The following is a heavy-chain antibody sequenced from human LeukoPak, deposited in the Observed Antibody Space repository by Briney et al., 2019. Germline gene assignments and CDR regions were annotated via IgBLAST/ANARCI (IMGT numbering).Heavy chain of an antibody. Sequence: GGSLRLSCAASGFTFSNAWMRWVRQAPGKGLEGVGRIKSKADGGTTDYAAPVKGRITITRDDSKNTLYLQMNSLKTEDTAVYYCTTPWRGIVVAPAGKFDGWGQGTLLTVPS. CDR1: GFTFSNAW. V-gene: IGHV3-15*01. CDR2: IKSKADGGTT. CDR3: TTPWRGIVVAPAGKFDG. J-gene: IGHJ4*02. D-gene: IGHD2-2*01.